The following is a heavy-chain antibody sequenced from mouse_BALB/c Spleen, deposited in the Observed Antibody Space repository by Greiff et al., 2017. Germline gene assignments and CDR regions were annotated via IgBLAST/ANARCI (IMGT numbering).Heavy chain of an antibody. CDR1: GFTFSSFG. V-gene: IGHV5-17*02. J-gene: IGHJ4*01. Sequence: EVQRVESGGGLVQPGGSRKLSCAASGFTFSSFGMHWVRQAPEKGLEWVAYISSGSSTIYYADTVKGRFTISRDNPKNTLFLQMTSLRSEDTAMYYCARRRVLRQFYAMDYWGQGTSVTVSS. CDR2: ISSGSSTI. CDR3: ARRRVLRQFYAMDY. D-gene: IGHD1-2*01.